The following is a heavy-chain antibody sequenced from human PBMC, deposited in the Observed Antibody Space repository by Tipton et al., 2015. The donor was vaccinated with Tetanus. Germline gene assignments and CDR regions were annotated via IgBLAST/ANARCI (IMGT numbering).Heavy chain of an antibody. J-gene: IGHJ6*02. CDR1: GFTFSSYA. CDR3: ARDLLVAGSTYLYYYGMDV. V-gene: IGHV3-30*04. Sequence: SLRLSCTASGFTFSSYAMHWVRQAPGKGLEWVAVISSDGSNKYYADSVKGRFTISRDNSKNTLYLQMNSLRAEDTAVYYCARDLLVAGSTYLYYYGMDVWGQGTTVTVSS. CDR2: ISSDGSNK. D-gene: IGHD3-10*01.